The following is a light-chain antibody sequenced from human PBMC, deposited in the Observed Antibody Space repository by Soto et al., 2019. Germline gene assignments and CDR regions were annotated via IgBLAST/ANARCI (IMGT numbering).Light chain of an antibody. CDR1: SSDVGGYKY. CDR2: EVS. CDR3: SSYAGSNNMI. V-gene: IGLV2-8*01. Sequence: QSALTQPPSASGSPGQSVTISCTGTSSDVGGYKYVSWYQQHPDKAPKLMISEVSKRPSGVPDRFSGSKSGNTASLTVSGLQAEDEADYYCSSYAGSNNMIFGGGTKLTVL. J-gene: IGLJ2*01.